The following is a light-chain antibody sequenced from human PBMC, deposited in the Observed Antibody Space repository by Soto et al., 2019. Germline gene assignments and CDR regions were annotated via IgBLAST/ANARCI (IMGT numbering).Light chain of an antibody. CDR2: SNN. J-gene: IGLJ3*02. CDR3: EAWDDSLNGPGV. Sequence: QSVLTQPPSASVTPGQRVTISCSGSSSNIGTNYVYWYQQLPGTAPKLLIYSNNQRPSGVPDRFSGSKSGTSASLAISGLRSEDEADYFCEAWDDSLNGPGVFGGGTKLTVL. V-gene: IGLV1-47*01. CDR1: SSNIGTNY.